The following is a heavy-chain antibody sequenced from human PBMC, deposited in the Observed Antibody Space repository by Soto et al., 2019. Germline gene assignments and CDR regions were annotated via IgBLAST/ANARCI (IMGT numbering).Heavy chain of an antibody. CDR2: ISYDGSNK. Sequence: GGSLRLSCAASGFTFSSYAMHWVRQAPGKGLEWVAVISYDGSNKYYADSVKGRFTISRDNAKNTLYLQMNSRRAADPAVYYCASEVSDMDAFDIWGQGTMVTVSS. J-gene: IGHJ3*02. CDR1: GFTFSSYA. D-gene: IGHD3-10*01. V-gene: IGHV3-30-3*01. CDR3: ASEVSDMDAFDI.